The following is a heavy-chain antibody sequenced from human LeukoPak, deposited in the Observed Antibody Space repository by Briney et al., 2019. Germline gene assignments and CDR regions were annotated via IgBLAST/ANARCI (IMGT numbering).Heavy chain of an antibody. Sequence: GRTLRLFRAASAFTLSSYCIILARQARGKGLEWVANIKQEGSEKYYVDSVKDRFTISRDNAKISLYLQMNSLRAEDTAVYYCARDTLDLSIWGGPNYYYYYMDVWGKGTTVTVSS. V-gene: IGHV3-7*01. CDR2: IKQEGSEK. CDR1: AFTLSSYC. CDR3: ARDTLDLSIWGGPNYYYYYMDV. D-gene: IGHD3-16*01. J-gene: IGHJ6*03.